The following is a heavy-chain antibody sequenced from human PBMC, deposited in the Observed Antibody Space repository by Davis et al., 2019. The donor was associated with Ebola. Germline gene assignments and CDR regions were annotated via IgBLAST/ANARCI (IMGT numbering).Heavy chain of an antibody. Sequence: MPSETLSLTCTVSGGSVSSGYYYWSWVRQPPGKGLEWIGYIYYSGSTKNNPSLKSRVTISVDTSKNQFSLKLSSVTAADTAVYYCARMIAAADFYYYYYGMDVWGQGTTVTVSS. CDR3: ARMIAAADFYYYYYGMDV. V-gene: IGHV4-61*01. D-gene: IGHD6-13*01. CDR2: IYYSGST. CDR1: GGSVSSGYYY. J-gene: IGHJ6*02.